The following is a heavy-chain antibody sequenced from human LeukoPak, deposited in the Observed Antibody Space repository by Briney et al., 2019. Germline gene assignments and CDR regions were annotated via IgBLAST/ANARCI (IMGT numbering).Heavy chain of an antibody. CDR1: GGSISSYY. J-gene: IGHJ5*02. CDR3: AREGAGVNMFSNWFDP. V-gene: IGHV4-59*01. CDR2: IYYSGST. D-gene: IGHD3-10*02. Sequence: SETLSLTCTVSGGSISSYYWSWIRQPPGKGLEWIGYIYYSGSTNYNPSLKSRVTISVDTSKNQFSLKLSSVTAADTAVYYCAREGAGVNMFSNWFDPWGQGTLVTVSS.